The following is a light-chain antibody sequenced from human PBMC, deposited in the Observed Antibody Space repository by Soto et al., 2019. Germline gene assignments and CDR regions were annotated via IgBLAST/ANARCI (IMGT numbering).Light chain of an antibody. J-gene: IGLJ2*01. CDR2: DVS. CDR1: SSDVGGYDY. CDR3: SSYTSSSTLV. V-gene: IGLV2-14*01. Sequence: QSALTQPASVSGSPGQSITISCTGTSSDVGGYDYVSWYQQYPGKGPKLMIYDVSNRPSGVSNRFSGSKSGNTASLTIYGLQAEDEADYYCSSYTSSSTLVFGGGTKLTV.